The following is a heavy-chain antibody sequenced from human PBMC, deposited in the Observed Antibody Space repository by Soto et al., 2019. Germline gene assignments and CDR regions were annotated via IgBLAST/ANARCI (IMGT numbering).Heavy chain of an antibody. CDR1: GYTFTSYG. Sequence: QVQLVQSGAEVKKPGASVKVSCKASGYTFTSYGISWVRQAPGQGLEWMGWISAYNGNTNYAQKLQGRVTMTTDTSTSTAYMELRSMRSDDTAVYYCARAGHLRWFGELFLKNDYWGQGTLVTVSS. CDR2: ISAYNGNT. D-gene: IGHD3-10*01. CDR3: ARAGHLRWFGELFLKNDY. J-gene: IGHJ4*02. V-gene: IGHV1-18*01.